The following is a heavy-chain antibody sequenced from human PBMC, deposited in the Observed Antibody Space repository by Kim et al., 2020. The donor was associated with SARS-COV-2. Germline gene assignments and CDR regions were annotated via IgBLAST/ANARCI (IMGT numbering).Heavy chain of an antibody. J-gene: IGHJ4*02. CDR2: IYYSGST. CDR3: ARGTVLLWFGEPYFDY. Sequence: SETLSLTCTVSGGSVSSGSYYWSWIRQPPGKGLEWIGYIYYSGSTNYNPSLKSRVTISVDTSKNQFSLKLSSVTAADTAVYYCARGTVLLWFGEPYFDYWGQGTLVTVSS. D-gene: IGHD3-10*01. CDR1: GGSVSSGSYY. V-gene: IGHV4-61*01.